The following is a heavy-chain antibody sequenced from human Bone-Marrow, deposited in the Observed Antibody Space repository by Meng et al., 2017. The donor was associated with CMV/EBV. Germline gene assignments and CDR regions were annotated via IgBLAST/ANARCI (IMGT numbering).Heavy chain of an antibody. CDR1: GFTFSSYW. Sequence: GESLKISCAASGFTFSSYWMSWVRQAPGKGLEWVANIKQDGSEKYYVDSVKGRFTISRDNAKNSLYLQMNSLRAEDTAVYYCARDTLNFAYWGQGNLVRVAS. D-gene: IGHD3-16*01. V-gene: IGHV3-7*01. J-gene: IGHJ4*02. CDR2: IKQDGSEK. CDR3: ARDTLNFAY.